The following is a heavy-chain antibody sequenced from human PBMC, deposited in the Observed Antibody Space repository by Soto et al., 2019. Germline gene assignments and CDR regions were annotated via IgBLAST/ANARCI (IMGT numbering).Heavy chain of an antibody. D-gene: IGHD2-15*01. Sequence: EMRLVESGGGLVQPGRSLRLSCAASGFTFSSYSMNWVRQAPGKGLEWVSHISTSSRTIYYADSVKGRFTISRDNAKNSLYLQMNSLRDEDTAVYYCARLYCSGGSCYSGDAFDIWGQGTMVTVSS. V-gene: IGHV3-48*02. J-gene: IGHJ3*02. CDR3: ARLYCSGGSCYSGDAFDI. CDR2: ISTSSRTI. CDR1: GFTFSSYS.